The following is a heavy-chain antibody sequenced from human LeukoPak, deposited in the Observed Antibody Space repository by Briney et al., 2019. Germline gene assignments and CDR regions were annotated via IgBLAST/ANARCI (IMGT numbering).Heavy chain of an antibody. CDR1: GFILSSYG. CDR2: ISYDGSNK. D-gene: IGHD3-3*01. Sequence: GGSLRLSCAASGFILSSYGMHWVRQAPGKGLEWVAVISYDGSNKYYADSVKGRFTISRDNSKNTLYLQMNSLRAEDTAVYYCAKGSLWSGYEDYFDYWGQGTLVTVSS. CDR3: AKGSLWSGYEDYFDY. J-gene: IGHJ4*02. V-gene: IGHV3-30*18.